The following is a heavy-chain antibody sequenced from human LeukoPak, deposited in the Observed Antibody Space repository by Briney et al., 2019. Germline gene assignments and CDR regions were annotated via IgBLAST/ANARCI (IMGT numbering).Heavy chain of an antibody. V-gene: IGHV3-21*01. CDR1: GFTFSTFS. J-gene: IGHJ3*01. CDR3: ARRTFPNDAFDV. Sequence: GGSLRLSCAASGFTFSTFSMNWVRQTPGKGLEWVSAISGSGSDIYYADSVKGRFTISRDNPERSLYLQMNSLRAEDTAVYYCARRTFPNDAFDVWGQGTVVTVSS. CDR2: ISGSGSDI. D-gene: IGHD1-7*01.